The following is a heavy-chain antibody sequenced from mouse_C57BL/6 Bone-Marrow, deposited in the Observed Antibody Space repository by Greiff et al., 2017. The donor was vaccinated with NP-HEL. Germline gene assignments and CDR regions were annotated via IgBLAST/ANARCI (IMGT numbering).Heavy chain of an antibody. CDR3: ARRSNGYSFFAY. Sequence: EVKLVESGGGLVKPGGSLKLSCAASGFTFSDYGMHWVRQAPEKGLEWVAYISSGSSTIYYADKVKGRFTISRDNAKNTLFMQMTRLRSEDTAMDYGARRSNGYSFFAYWGQGTLVTVSA. V-gene: IGHV5-17*01. J-gene: IGHJ3*01. D-gene: IGHD2-3*01. CDR1: GFTFSDYG. CDR2: ISSGSSTI.